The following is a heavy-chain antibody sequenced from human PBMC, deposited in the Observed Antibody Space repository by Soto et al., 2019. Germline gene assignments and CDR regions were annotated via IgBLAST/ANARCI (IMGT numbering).Heavy chain of an antibody. CDR1: GGYISGGYYD. CDR3: ARHISYDFSSGFPPTGMDV. CDR2: IYYTGST. V-gene: IGHV4-39*01. J-gene: IGHJ6*02. D-gene: IGHD3-3*01. Sequence: SETLSLTCAVSGGYISGGYYDWGWVRQPPGKIADWIGSIYYTGSTYFNPSLKSRVTFPVDTSKNHFSLNLSSVPVADTALYFCARHISYDFSSGFPPTGMDVWGPGTTVTVSS.